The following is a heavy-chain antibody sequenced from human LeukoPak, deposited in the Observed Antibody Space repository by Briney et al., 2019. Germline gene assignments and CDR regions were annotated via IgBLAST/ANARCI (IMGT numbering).Heavy chain of an antibody. CDR1: GFILTNYW. CDR3: ARDEGDTSGHFSNRPYYFDY. J-gene: IGHJ4*02. D-gene: IGHD3-22*01. Sequence: GGSLRLSCAASGFILTNYWMSWVRQAPGKGLEWVASIEEGGSEKYYVDSVRVRFTISRDSAKNSLYLQMNGLRAEDTAVYYCARDEGDTSGHFSNRPYYFDYWGRGTLVTVSS. CDR2: IEEGGSEK. V-gene: IGHV3-7*01.